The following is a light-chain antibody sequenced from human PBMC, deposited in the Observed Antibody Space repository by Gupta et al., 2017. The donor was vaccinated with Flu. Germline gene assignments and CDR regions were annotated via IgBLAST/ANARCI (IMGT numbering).Light chain of an antibody. CDR2: RAG. V-gene: IGKV1-5*03. Sequence: SPSNLSASVGDRVTSTCRASQNINNWLAWDQQKPGKAPRLLMYRAGRGSPGVTSRFSGSGTGTEFTLTIHSLQPDDFATYYCQQYNTNWTFGQGTKVEVK. CDR3: QQYNTNWT. J-gene: IGKJ1*01. CDR1: QNINNW.